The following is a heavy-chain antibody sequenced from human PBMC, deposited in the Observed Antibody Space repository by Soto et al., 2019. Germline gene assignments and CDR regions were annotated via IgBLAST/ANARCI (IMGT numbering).Heavy chain of an antibody. CDR3: ASLTTGAAADY. Sequence: GGSLRLSCAASGFTFDDYAMHWVRQAPGKGLEWVSGISWNSGSIGYADSVKGRFTISRDNAKNSLYLQMNSLRAEDTALYYCASLTTGAAADYWGQGTLVTVSS. CDR1: GFTFDDYA. D-gene: IGHD6-13*01. CDR2: ISWNSGSI. J-gene: IGHJ4*02. V-gene: IGHV3-9*01.